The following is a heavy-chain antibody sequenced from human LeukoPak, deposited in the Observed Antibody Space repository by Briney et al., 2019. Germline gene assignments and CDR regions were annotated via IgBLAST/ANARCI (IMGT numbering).Heavy chain of an antibody. CDR1: GYTLTGLS. D-gene: IGHD2-2*01. Sequence: ASVKVTCKVSGYTLTGLSMHWVRQAPGKGLEWMGGFDPEDGETIYAQKFQGRVTMTEDTSTDTAYMELSSLRSEDTAVYYCAADSGTVVPAAKYYYMDVWGQGILVTVSS. J-gene: IGHJ6*03. CDR3: AADSGTVVPAAKYYYMDV. CDR2: FDPEDGET. V-gene: IGHV1-24*01.